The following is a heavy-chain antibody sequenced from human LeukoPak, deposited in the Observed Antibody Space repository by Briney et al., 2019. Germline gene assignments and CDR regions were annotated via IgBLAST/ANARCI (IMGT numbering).Heavy chain of an antibody. V-gene: IGHV4-34*01. CDR1: GGSFSGYY. CDR2: INHSGST. CDR3: ARRYTPIFYGMDV. D-gene: IGHD3-9*01. Sequence: SETLSLTCAVYGGSFSGYYWSWIRQPPGKGLEWIGEINHSGSTNYNPSLKSRVTISVDTSKNQFSLKLSSVTAADTAVYYCARRYTPIFYGMDVWGQGTTVTVSS. J-gene: IGHJ6*02.